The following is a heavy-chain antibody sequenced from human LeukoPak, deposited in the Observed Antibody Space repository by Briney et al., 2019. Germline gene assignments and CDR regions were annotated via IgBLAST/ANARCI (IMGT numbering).Heavy chain of an antibody. V-gene: IGHV3-30*04. D-gene: IGHD1-14*01. CDR1: GFTFSSYD. J-gene: IGHJ6*02. CDR2: ISYDEANK. CDR3: ARRPRQPHYYGLDV. Sequence: GGSLRLSCAASGFTFSSYDMHRVRQAPGKGLEWVAHISYDEANKFYADSVQGRFTISRDNSKNTLYLQLSSLRSEDTALYYCARRPRQPHYYGLDVWGQGTTVTVSS.